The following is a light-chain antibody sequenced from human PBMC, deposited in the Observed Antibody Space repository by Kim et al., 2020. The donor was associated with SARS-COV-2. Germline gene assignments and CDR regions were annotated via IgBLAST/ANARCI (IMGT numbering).Light chain of an antibody. Sequence: EIVLTQSPGTLSLSPGERATLSCRASQSVSSSYLAWYQQKPGQAPRLLIYGASGRATGVPDRFSGSGSGTDFTLTISRLEPEDFAVYYCQQYGSSPCTFGQGTKLEI. CDR2: GAS. CDR1: QSVSSSY. J-gene: IGKJ2*02. CDR3: QQYGSSPCT. V-gene: IGKV3-20*01.